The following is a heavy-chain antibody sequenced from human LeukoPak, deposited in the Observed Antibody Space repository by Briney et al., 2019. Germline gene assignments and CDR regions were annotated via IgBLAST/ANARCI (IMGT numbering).Heavy chain of an antibody. CDR1: GSTFTGYY. J-gene: IGHJ4*02. CDR2: INPNSGGT. Sequence: ASVKVSCKASGSTFTGYYMHWVRQAPGQGLEWMGWINPNSGGTNYAQKFQGRVTMTRDTSISTAYMELSRLRSDDTAVFFHAKEGIRYYYDSSGYFTYWGQGTLVTVSS. CDR3: AKEGIRYYYDSSGYFTY. V-gene: IGHV1-2*02. D-gene: IGHD3-22*01.